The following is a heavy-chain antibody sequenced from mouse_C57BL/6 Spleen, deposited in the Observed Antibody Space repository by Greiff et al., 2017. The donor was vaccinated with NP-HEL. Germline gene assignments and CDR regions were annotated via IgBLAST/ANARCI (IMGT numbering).Heavy chain of an antibody. Sequence: VQLQQPGAELVRPGSSVKLSCKASGYTFTSYWMHWVKQRPIQGLEWIGNIDPSDSETHYNQKFKDKATLTVDKSSSTAYMQLSSLTSEDSAVYYCARGYDEAWFAYWGQGTLVTVSA. D-gene: IGHD2-14*01. J-gene: IGHJ3*01. CDR3: ARGYDEAWFAY. CDR2: IDPSDSET. CDR1: GYTFTSYW. V-gene: IGHV1-52*01.